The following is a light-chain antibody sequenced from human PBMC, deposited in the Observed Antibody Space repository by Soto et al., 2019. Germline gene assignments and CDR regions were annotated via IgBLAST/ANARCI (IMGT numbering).Light chain of an antibody. V-gene: IGKV1-5*03. CDR3: QHYSGDRAT. J-gene: IGKJ1*01. Sequence: DIHLTQSPSTLSASVGDRVTISCRASQSINKWLAWYQHKPGKAPNLLIYEVSTLHTGVPSRFSGSGSGTEFTLTINSLRPDDFATYYCQHYSGDRATFGQGTKVDIK. CDR2: EVS. CDR1: QSINKW.